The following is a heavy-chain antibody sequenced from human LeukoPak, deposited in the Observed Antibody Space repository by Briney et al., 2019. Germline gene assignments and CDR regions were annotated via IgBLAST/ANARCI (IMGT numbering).Heavy chain of an antibody. D-gene: IGHD6-13*01. CDR2: IIPIFGTA. CDR1: GGTFSSYA. Sequence: ASVKVSCKASGGTFSSYAISWVRQAPGQGLEWMGGIIPIFGTANYAQKFQGRVTITADESTSTAYMELSSLRSEDTAVYYCARTGIAAAPIDYWGQGTLVTVSS. J-gene: IGHJ4*02. V-gene: IGHV1-69*01. CDR3: ARTGIAAAPIDY.